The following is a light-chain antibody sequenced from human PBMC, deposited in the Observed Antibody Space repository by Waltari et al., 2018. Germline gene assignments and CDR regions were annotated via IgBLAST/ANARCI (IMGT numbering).Light chain of an antibody. J-gene: IGKJ5*01. CDR1: QDIRNY. V-gene: IGKV1-33*01. Sequence: DIQMTQSPSSLSASVGDRVTITCQASQDIRNYLNWYQQKPGKAPKLLIYDASNLQTGFPSRFSGSGSGTDFTFTISRLQPEDFATYYCQHYDNLPPTFGQGTRLDIK. CDR2: DAS. CDR3: QHYDNLPPT.